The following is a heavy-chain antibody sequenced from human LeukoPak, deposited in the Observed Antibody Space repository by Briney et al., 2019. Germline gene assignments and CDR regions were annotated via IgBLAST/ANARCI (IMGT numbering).Heavy chain of an antibody. CDR1: GFTFSSYS. D-gene: IGHD4-17*01. V-gene: IGHV3-21*01. CDR2: ISSSSSYI. J-gene: IGHJ3*02. CDR3: ARAVYGFDAFDI. Sequence: GGSLRLSCAASGFTFSSYSMNWVRQAPGKGLEWVSSISSSSSYIYYADSVKGRFTISRDNAKDSLYLQMNSLRAEDTAVYYCARAVYGFDAFDIWGQGTMVTVSS.